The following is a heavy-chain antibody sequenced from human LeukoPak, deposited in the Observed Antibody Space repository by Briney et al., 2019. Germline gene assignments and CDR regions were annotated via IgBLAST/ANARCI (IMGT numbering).Heavy chain of an antibody. V-gene: IGHV3-23*01. J-gene: IGHJ4*02. CDR3: AKVVRSSGYYHTLDY. CDR1: GFTFSSYA. Sequence: GGSLRLSCAASGFTFSSYAMSWVRQAPGKGLEWVSAISGSGGSTYYADSVKGRFTISRDNSKNTLYLQMNSLRAEDTAVYYCAKVVRSSGYYHTLDYWGQGTLVTVSS. D-gene: IGHD3-22*01. CDR2: ISGSGGST.